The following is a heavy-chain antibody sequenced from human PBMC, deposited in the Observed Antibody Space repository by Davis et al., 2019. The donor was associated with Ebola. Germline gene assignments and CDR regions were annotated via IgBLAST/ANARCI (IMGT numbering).Heavy chain of an antibody. D-gene: IGHD2-2*03. Sequence: PGGSLRLSCAASGFTFSSYAMSWVRQAPGKGLEWVSSISRRSDYIYYADSVKGRFTISRDNAKNLLYLQMNSLSVEDTAVYYCATLDIVTPELRSYYFDYWGQGTLVTVSS. CDR2: ISRRSDYI. J-gene: IGHJ4*02. CDR1: GFTFSSYA. CDR3: ATLDIVTPELRSYYFDY. V-gene: IGHV3-21*01.